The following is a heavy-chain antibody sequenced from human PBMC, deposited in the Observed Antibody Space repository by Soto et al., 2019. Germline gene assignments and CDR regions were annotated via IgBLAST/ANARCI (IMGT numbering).Heavy chain of an antibody. CDR1: GYSFIDYW. J-gene: IGHJ5*02. Sequence: PGESLKISCKVSGYSFIDYWIGWVRQVPGEGLEWMGIIYPGDSDTRYSPSFQGQVTISADKSINSVYLQWSSLKASDTAMYYCARLHTDCDGSCYTWFDPWGQGTLVTVSS. CDR3: ARLHTDCDGSCYTWFDP. CDR2: IYPGDSDT. D-gene: IGHD2-15*01. V-gene: IGHV5-51*01.